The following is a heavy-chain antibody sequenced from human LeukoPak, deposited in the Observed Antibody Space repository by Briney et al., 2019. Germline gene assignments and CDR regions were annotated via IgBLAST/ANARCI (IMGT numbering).Heavy chain of an antibody. D-gene: IGHD1-1*01. CDR3: ARGATGTTFDY. V-gene: IGHV3-20*04. CDR1: GFKFDDYG. Sequence: PGRSLRLSCAPSGFKFDDYGMSWVRQAPGKGLEWVSGINWNGGSTGYADSVKGRFTISRDNAKNSLYLQMNSLRAEDTALYYCARGATGTTFDYWGQGTLVTVSS. CDR2: INWNGGST. J-gene: IGHJ4*02.